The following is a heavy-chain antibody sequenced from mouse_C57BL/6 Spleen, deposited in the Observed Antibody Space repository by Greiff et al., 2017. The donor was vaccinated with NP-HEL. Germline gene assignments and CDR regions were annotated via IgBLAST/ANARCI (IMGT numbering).Heavy chain of an antibody. CDR2: IDPSDSYT. Sequence: QVQLQQPGAELVMPGASVKLSCKASGYTFTSYWMHWVKQRPGQGLEWIGEIDPSDSYTNYNQKFKGKSTLTVDKSSSTAYMQLSSLTSEDSAVYYWARSGADYSNYGYFDVWGTGTTVTVSS. J-gene: IGHJ1*03. CDR3: ARSGADYSNYGYFDV. V-gene: IGHV1-69*01. CDR1: GYTFTSYW. D-gene: IGHD2-5*01.